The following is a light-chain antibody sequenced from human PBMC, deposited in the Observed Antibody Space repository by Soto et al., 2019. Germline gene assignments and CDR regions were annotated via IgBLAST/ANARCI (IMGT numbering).Light chain of an antibody. CDR2: DAS. CDR1: QDISNF. V-gene: IGKV1-33*01. J-gene: IGKJ3*01. CDR3: QQYDILPFT. Sequence: DIQMTQSPSSLSASVGDRVTITCQASQDISNFLTWYQQKPGKAPKLLIYDASNLETGVPSRFSGNGSGADFTFTISSLQPEDFAAYYCQQYDILPFTFGPGTKVDIK.